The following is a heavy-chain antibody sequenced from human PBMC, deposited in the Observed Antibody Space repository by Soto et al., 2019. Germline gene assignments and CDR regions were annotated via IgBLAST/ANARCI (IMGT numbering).Heavy chain of an antibody. CDR1: GCTFSSYA. CDR3: ARVGAGIVATNPGYYYYYGMDV. J-gene: IGHJ6*02. V-gene: IGHV1-69*01. CDR2: IIPIFGTA. Sequence: QVQLVQSGAEVKKPGSSVKVSCKASGCTFSSYAISWVRQAPGQGLEWMGGIIPIFGTANYAQKFQGRVTITADESTSTAYMELSSLRSEDTAVYYCARVGAGIVATNPGYYYYYGMDVWGQGTTVTVSS. D-gene: IGHD5-12*01.